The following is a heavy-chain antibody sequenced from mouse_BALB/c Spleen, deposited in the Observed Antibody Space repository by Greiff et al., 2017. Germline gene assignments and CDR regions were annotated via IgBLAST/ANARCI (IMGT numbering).Heavy chain of an antibody. V-gene: IGHV1-55*01. D-gene: IGHD1-2*01. CDR3: ARKDYYGYYFDY. Sequence: VQLQQSGAELVKPGTSVKLSCKASGYNFTSYWINWVKLRPGQGLEWIGDIYPGSGSTNYNEKFKSKATLTVDTSSSTAYMQLSSLASEDSALYYCARKDYYGYYFDYWGQGTTLTVSS. CDR1: GYNFTSYW. CDR2: IYPGSGST. J-gene: IGHJ2*01.